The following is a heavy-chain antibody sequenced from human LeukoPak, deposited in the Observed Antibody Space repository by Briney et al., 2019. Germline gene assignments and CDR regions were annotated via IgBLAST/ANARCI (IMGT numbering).Heavy chain of an antibody. J-gene: IGHJ5*02. D-gene: IGHD6-13*01. CDR2: IIPILGIA. CDR3: ASLEFLGSIAAAGTWGNNWFDP. CDR1: GYTFTSYA. V-gene: IGHV1-69*04. Sequence: GASVKVSCKASGYTFTSYAISWVRQAPGQGLEWMGRIIPILGIANYAQKFQGRVTITADKSTSTAYMELSSLRSEDTAVYYCASLEFLGSIAAAGTWGNNWFDPWGQGTLVTVSS.